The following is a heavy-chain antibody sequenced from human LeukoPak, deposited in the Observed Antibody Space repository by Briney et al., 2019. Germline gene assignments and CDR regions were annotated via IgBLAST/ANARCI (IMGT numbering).Heavy chain of an antibody. CDR1: GGSISSGGYY. CDR3: ARDTGVSSSWYRAYYYYGMDV. CDR2: IYYSGST. V-gene: IGHV4-31*03. J-gene: IGHJ6*02. Sequence: SQTLSLTCTVSGGSISSGGYYWSWIRQHPGKGLEWIGYIYYSGSTYYNPSLKSRVTMSVDTSKNQFSLKLSSVTAADTAVYYCARDTGVSSSWYRAYYYYGMDVWGQGTTVTVSS. D-gene: IGHD6-13*01.